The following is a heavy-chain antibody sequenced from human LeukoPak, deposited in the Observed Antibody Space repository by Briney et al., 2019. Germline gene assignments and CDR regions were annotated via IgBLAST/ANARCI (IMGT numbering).Heavy chain of an antibody. CDR3: ARIINHSFDY. V-gene: IGHV4-31*03. J-gene: IGHJ4*02. CDR2: IYNSGST. CDR1: GGSISSGGYY. Sequence: PAETLSLTCTVSGGSISSGGYYWSWIRQHPGKGLEWIGFIYNSGSTYYNPSLKSRVTISVDTSKNQFSLRLSSVTAADTAVYYCARIINHSFDYCGQGTLVTVSS.